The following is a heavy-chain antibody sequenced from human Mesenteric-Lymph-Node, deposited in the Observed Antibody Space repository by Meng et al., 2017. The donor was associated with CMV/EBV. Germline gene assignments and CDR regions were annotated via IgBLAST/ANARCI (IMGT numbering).Heavy chain of an antibody. CDR3: ARDGTLPHGMDV. CDR1: GFTFSSYW. Sequence: GESLKISCAASGFTFSSYWMHWVRQAPGKGPVWVSRINSDGSSTSYADSVKGRFTISRDNAKNTMYLQMSSLRAEDTAVYYCARDGTLPHGMDVWGQGTTVTVSS. CDR2: INSDGSST. D-gene: IGHD1-1*01. V-gene: IGHV3-74*01. J-gene: IGHJ6*02.